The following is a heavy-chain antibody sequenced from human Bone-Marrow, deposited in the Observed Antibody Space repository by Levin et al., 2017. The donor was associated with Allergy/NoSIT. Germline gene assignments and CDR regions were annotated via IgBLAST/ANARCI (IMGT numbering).Heavy chain of an antibody. J-gene: IGHJ5*02. D-gene: IGHD2-15*01. Sequence: SETLSLTCTVSHGSLRGIYWNWVRQPPGEGLEWIGYIYDGGSTYYNPSLKSRVTISSDSSRNQFSLRLSSVIAADTAIYYCAGTYCGGGTCSRGWFDPWGQGTLVIVSS. CDR3: AGTYCGGGTCSRGWFDP. CDR1: HGSLRGIY. CDR2: IYDGGST. V-gene: IGHV4-59*01.